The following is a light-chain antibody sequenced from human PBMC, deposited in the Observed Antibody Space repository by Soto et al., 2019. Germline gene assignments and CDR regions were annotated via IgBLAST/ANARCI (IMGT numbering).Light chain of an antibody. CDR3: QQYNNWWT. V-gene: IGKV3-15*01. Sequence: EIVMTQSPATLSVSPGERATLSCRASQSVNSKLAWYQQKPGRAPRLLIYGASTRATGIPARFSGSGSGTEFTLTISSLQSEEFAVYYCQQYNNWWTFGQGTKVEIK. J-gene: IGKJ1*01. CDR1: QSVNSK. CDR2: GAS.